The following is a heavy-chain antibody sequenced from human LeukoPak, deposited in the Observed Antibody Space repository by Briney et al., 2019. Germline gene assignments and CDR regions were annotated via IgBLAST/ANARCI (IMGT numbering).Heavy chain of an antibody. J-gene: IGHJ3*01. CDR3: ATRRLDLPGGDYYLFAFDV. V-gene: IGHV1-24*01. D-gene: IGHD2-21*01. Sequence: GASVRVSCKVSGYSLSEMSMHWVRQAPEKGCEGMGGIDSEDGQIMYAQNFQGRVTMTDDKSEETAYLELTSLTSDDTAVYFCATRRLDLPGGDYYLFAFDVWGPGTRVTVSS. CDR1: GYSLSEMS. CDR2: IDSEDGQI.